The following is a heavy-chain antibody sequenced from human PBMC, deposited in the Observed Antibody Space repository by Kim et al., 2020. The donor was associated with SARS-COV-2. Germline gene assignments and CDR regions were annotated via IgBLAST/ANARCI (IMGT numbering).Heavy chain of an antibody. CDR1: GGTFSSYA. D-gene: IGHD4-17*01. J-gene: IGHJ4*02. Sequence: SVKVSCKASGGTFSSYAISWVRQAPGQGLEWMGRIIPILGIANYAQKFQGRVTITADKSTSTAYMELSSLRSEDTAVYYCARDFNHLTVTTTQRVDYWGQGTLVTVSS. CDR3: ARDFNHLTVTTTQRVDY. V-gene: IGHV1-69*04. CDR2: IIPILGIA.